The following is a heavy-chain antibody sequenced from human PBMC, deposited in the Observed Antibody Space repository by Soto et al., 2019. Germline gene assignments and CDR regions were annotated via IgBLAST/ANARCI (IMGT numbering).Heavy chain of an antibody. D-gene: IGHD2-2*01. Sequence: SETLSLTCAVYGGSFSGYYWSWIRQPPGKGLEWIGEINHSGSTNYNPSLKSRVTISVDTSKNQFSLKLSSVTAADTAVYYCARGGGPYCSSTSCYPYWGQGTLVTVSS. CDR3: ARGGGPYCSSTSCYPY. CDR1: GGSFSGYY. V-gene: IGHV4-34*01. CDR2: INHSGST. J-gene: IGHJ4*02.